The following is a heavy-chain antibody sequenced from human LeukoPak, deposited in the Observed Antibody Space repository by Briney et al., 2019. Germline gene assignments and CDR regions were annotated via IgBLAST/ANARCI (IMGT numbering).Heavy chain of an antibody. J-gene: IGHJ4*02. V-gene: IGHV4-59*11. CDR3: ARCRDEFGDYGFDF. CDR2: MFDSGRT. CDR1: GASISSHY. D-gene: IGHD4-17*01. Sequence: SETLSLTCTVSGASISSHYWSWIRQPQGEGLEWLGYMFDSGRTKYNPSLRNRVTISGDTSKNQVSLRLSSVTAADTAVYYCARCRDEFGDYGFDFWGQGALVTVSS.